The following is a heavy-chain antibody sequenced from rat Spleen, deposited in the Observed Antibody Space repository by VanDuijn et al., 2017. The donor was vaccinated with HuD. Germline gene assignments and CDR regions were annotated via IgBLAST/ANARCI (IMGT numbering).Heavy chain of an antibody. CDR1: GFIFTDFY. CDR2: ISYDGGNT. V-gene: IGHV5-29*01. Sequence: EVQLVESDGGLVQPGRSLKLSCAASGFIFTDFYMAWVRQAPTKGLEWVATISYDGGNTYCRDSVKGRFTISRDDAKNPLYLQMDSLRSEDTATYYCARAGYLRDWYFDFWGPGTMVTVSS. J-gene: IGHJ1*01. CDR3: ARAGYLRDWYFDF. D-gene: IGHD2-2*01.